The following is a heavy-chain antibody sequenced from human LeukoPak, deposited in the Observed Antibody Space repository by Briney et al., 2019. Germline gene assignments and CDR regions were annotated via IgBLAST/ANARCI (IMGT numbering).Heavy chain of an antibody. J-gene: IGHJ3*02. CDR1: GYTFTSYG. D-gene: IGHD3-22*01. CDR2: ISAYNGNT. CDR3: ARDPYYYDSSGYGGAFDI. V-gene: IGHV1-18*01. Sequence: ASVKVSCKASGYTFTSYGISWVRQAPGQGLEWMGWISAYNGNTNYAQKLQGRVTMTTDTSTSTAYMELRSLRSDDTAVYYCARDPYYYDSSGYGGAFDIWGQGTMVIVSS.